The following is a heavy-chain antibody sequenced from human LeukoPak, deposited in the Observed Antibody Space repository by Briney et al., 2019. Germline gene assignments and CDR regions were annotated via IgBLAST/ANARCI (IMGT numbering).Heavy chain of an antibody. CDR3: ARTTNYDSSGYYYFDY. J-gene: IGHJ4*02. Sequence: ESGPTLVNPTQTLTLTCNFSGFSLSTSGMCVSWVRQPPGKALEWLALIDCDDDKYYSTSLKTRLTISKDTSKNQVVLTMTNMDPVDTATYYCARTTNYDSSGYYYFDYWGQGTLVTVSS. D-gene: IGHD3-22*01. CDR1: GFSLSTSGMC. CDR2: IDCDDDK. V-gene: IGHV2-70*20.